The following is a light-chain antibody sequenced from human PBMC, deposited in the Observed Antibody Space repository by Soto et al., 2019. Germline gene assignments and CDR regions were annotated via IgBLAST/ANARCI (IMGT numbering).Light chain of an antibody. CDR1: SGHSRYT. V-gene: IGLV4-60*03. CDR3: ETWDSNGRI. J-gene: IGLJ2*01. CDR2: VEGSGSY. Sequence: QPVLTQSSSASASLGSSVKLTCTLSSGHSRYTIAWHQQQPGKAPRYLMKVEGSGSYNRGSGVPDRFSGSSSGADRYLAISILQPGDEADYYCETWDSNGRIFGGGTKLTVL.